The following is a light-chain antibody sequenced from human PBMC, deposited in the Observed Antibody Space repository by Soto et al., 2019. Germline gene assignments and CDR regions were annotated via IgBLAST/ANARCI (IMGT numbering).Light chain of an antibody. J-gene: IGLJ2*01. CDR3: QAWDSSTVV. CDR1: KLGDKY. V-gene: IGLV3-1*01. Sequence: YDLTQSPSVSVSPGQTASITCSGDKLGDKYAFWYQQKPGQSPVLVIYEDRKRPSGIPERFSGSNSGNTATLTISGAQAMDEADYYCQAWDSSTVVFGGGTQLTVL. CDR2: EDR.